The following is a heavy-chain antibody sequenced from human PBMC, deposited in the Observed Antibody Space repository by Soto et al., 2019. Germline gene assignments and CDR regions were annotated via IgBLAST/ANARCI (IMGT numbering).Heavy chain of an antibody. J-gene: IGHJ6*02. V-gene: IGHV3-33*01. CDR3: ARDHSSSANYYYYGMDV. D-gene: IGHD6-19*01. CDR1: GFMFSTHG. Sequence: GGSLRLSCAASGFMFSTHGMHWVRQAPGKGLEWVAVIWYDGTTKYYADSVKGRFTISRDNSKNTLYLQMNSLRAEDTALYYYARDHSSSANYYYYGMDVWGQGTTVTVSS. CDR2: IWYDGTTK.